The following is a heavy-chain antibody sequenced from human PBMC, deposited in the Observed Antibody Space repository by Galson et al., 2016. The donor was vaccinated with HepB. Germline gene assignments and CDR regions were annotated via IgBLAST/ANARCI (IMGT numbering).Heavy chain of an antibody. CDR3: AKGTTDLGDD. CDR2: ISGSGDIT. Sequence: SLRLSCAASGFSFSRRAMNWVRQAPGKGLEWVSSISGSGDITYSADTVKGRFTISRDNSKSTLYLQMNSLTVEDTAVYYCAKGTTDLGDDWGQGIVVTVSS. V-gene: IGHV3-23*01. CDR1: GFSFSRRA. D-gene: IGHD4-11*01. J-gene: IGHJ4*02.